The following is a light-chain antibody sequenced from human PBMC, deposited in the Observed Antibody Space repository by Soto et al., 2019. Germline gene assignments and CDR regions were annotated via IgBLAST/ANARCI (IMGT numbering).Light chain of an antibody. CDR1: QRISPW. Sequence: DIRMPQSPLTLSASVGDRVTIACRASQRISPWLAWFQQKPGKAPKLLIYDASTLESGVPSRFNGSGSGTEFSLSISSLQPYDFATYYCQQYDSYPRTCGPGTKVEIK. CDR2: DAS. V-gene: IGKV1-5*01. J-gene: IGKJ1*01. CDR3: QQYDSYPRT.